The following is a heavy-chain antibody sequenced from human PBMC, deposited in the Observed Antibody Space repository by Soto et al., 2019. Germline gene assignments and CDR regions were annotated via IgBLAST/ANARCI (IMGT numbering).Heavy chain of an antibody. J-gene: IGHJ3*02. Sequence: QVQLVESGGGVVQPGRSLRLSCAASGFTFSSYGMHWVRQAPGKGLEWVAVIWYDGSNKYYADSVKGRFTISRDNSKNTLYLQMNGLRAEDTAVYYCARAGGELLGGAFDIWGQGTMVTVSS. CDR2: IWYDGSNK. D-gene: IGHD1-26*01. CDR1: GFTFSSYG. V-gene: IGHV3-33*01. CDR3: ARAGGELLGGAFDI.